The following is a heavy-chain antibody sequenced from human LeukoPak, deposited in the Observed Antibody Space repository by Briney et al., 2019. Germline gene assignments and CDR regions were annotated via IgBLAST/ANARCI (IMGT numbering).Heavy chain of an antibody. V-gene: IGHV3-21*01. Sequence: GGSLRLSCAASGFTFSSYSMNWVRQAPGKRLEWVSSISSSSSYIYYADSVEGRFTISRDNAKNSLYLQMNSLRAEDTAVYYCARDWGYYFDYWGQGTLVTVSS. CDR3: ARDWGYYFDY. J-gene: IGHJ4*02. D-gene: IGHD3-16*01. CDR1: GFTFSSYS. CDR2: ISSSSSYI.